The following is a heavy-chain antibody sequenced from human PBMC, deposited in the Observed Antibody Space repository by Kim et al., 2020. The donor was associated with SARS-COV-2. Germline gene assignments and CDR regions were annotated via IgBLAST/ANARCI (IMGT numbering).Heavy chain of an antibody. Sequence: GGSLRLSCAASGFTFSSYWMSWVRQAPGKGLEWVANIKQDGSEKYYVDSVKGRFTISRDNAKNSLYLQMNSLRAEDTAVYYCARGIVVVPAAMRAYYGMDDCGQGTTLTVSS. CDR3: ARGIVVVPAAMRAYYGMDD. CDR2: IKQDGSEK. V-gene: IGHV3-7*04. J-gene: IGHJ6*02. CDR1: GFTFSSYW. D-gene: IGHD2-2*01.